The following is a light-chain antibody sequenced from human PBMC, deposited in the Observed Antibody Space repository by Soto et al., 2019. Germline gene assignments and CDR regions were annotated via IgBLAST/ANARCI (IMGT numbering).Light chain of an antibody. CDR1: QSVSNN. V-gene: IGKV3-20*01. CDR3: QQYGNSPQT. Sequence: EIVMTQSPATLSVSTGERGTLSCRASQSVSNNLAWYQQKPGQAPRRLIYAASSRATGIPDRFSGSGSGTDFTLTISRLEPEDFAVYYCQQYGNSPQTFGQGTKVDIK. J-gene: IGKJ1*01. CDR2: AAS.